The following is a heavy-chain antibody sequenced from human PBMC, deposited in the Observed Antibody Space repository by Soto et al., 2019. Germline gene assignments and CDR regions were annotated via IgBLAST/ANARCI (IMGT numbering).Heavy chain of an antibody. CDR1: GFTFSSYA. CDR3: AKDGIVVVTAIPNWFDP. J-gene: IGHJ5*02. V-gene: IGHV3-23*01. Sequence: GGSLRLSCAASGFTFSSYAMSWVRQAPGKGLEWVSAISGSGGSTYYADSVKGRFTISRDNSKNTLYLQMNSLRAEDTAVYYCAKDGIVVVTAIPNWFDPWGQGTLVTVSS. CDR2: ISGSGGST. D-gene: IGHD2-21*02.